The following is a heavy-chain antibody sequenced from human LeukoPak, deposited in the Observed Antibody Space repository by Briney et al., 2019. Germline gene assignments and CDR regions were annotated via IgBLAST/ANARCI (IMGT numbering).Heavy chain of an antibody. CDR1: GYTFTSYY. D-gene: IGHD1-26*01. V-gene: IGHV1-46*01. J-gene: IGHJ5*02. CDR3: ARAVGRYYPFDP. Sequence: GASVKVSCKASGYTFTSYYMHWVRQAPGQGLEWMGIINPSGGSTSYAQKFQGGVTMTRDTSTSTVYMELSSLRSEDTAVYYCARAVGRYYPFDPWGQGTLVTVSS. CDR2: INPSGGST.